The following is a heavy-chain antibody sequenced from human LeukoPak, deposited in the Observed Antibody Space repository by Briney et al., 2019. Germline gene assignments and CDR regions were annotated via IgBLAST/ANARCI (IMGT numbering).Heavy chain of an antibody. J-gene: IGHJ4*02. CDR2: IYYSGST. D-gene: IGHD1-26*01. CDR1: GGSISSSDYY. Sequence: PSQTLSLTCTVSGGSISSSDYYWSWIRQPPGKGLEWIGYIYYSGSTYYNPSLKSRVTISVDTSKNQFSLKLSSVTAADTAVYYCARDRDSGSYAIDYWGQGTLVTVSS. V-gene: IGHV4-30-4*01. CDR3: ARDRDSGSYAIDY.